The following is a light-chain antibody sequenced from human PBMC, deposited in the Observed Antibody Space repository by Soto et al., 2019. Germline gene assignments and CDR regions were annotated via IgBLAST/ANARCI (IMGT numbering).Light chain of an antibody. V-gene: IGKV3-15*01. Sequence: EILLTQSPGTLSLSPGERATLACRASQSVRSTFLAWYQQKPGQAPRLLIYGASTRATGVPARFSGGGSGTEFTLTISSLQSEDFAFYYCQQNNKWPPVTFGGGTKVEIK. CDR1: QSVRST. J-gene: IGKJ4*01. CDR2: GAS. CDR3: QQNNKWPPVT.